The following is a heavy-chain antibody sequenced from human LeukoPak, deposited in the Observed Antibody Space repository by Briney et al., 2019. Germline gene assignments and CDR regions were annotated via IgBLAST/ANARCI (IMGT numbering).Heavy chain of an antibody. D-gene: IGHD2-21*01. CDR2: INPNSGGT. CDR1: GYTFTGYY. V-gene: IGHV1-2*02. J-gene: IGHJ4*02. CDR3: ARRSDGIPGPGYFDY. Sequence: ASVKVSCKPSGYTFTGYYIHWVRQAPGQGLEWMGWINPNSGGTNYAQKFQGRVTMTSDTSINTAYMELSRLRSDDTAVYYCARRSDGIPGPGYFDYWGQGTLVTVSS.